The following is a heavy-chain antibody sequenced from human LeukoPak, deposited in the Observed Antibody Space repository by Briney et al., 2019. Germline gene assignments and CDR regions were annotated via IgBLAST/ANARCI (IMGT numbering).Heavy chain of an antibody. CDR1: GGSFSGSY. V-gene: IGHV4-34*01. Sequence: PSETLSLTCAVYGGSFSGSYWTWIRQTPGRGHEWIGESSPMGDLIGYNPSLKGRATISVDSSKKQFSLRLTSVTAAGTGIYCARVPDVTARPCDTWGAGTVVTVSS. J-gene: IGHJ5*02. D-gene: IGHD2-21*02. CDR2: SSPMGDLI. CDR3: ARVPDVTARPCDT.